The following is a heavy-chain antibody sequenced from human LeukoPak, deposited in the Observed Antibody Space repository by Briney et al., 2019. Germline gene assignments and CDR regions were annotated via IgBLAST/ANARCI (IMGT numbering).Heavy chain of an antibody. CDR3: ARANYYGSGKKDLDY. CDR2: MNPNSGNT. J-gene: IGHJ4*02. V-gene: IGHV1-8*01. D-gene: IGHD3-10*01. CDR1: GYTFTTYD. Sequence: ASVKVSCKASGYTFTTYDINWVRQATGQGLEWMRWMNPNSGNTGYAQKFQGRVTMTRNTPMSTAYMELNSLRSEDTAVYYCARANYYGSGKKDLDYWGQGTLVTVSS.